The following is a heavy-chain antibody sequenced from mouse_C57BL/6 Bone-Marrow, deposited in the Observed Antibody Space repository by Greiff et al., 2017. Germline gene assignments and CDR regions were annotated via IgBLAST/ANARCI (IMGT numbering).Heavy chain of an antibody. D-gene: IGHD1-1*01. CDR1: GYTFTSYW. V-gene: IGHV1-55*01. J-gene: IGHJ1*03. CDR3: ARGYGSSYGYFDV. CDR2: IYPGRGST. Sequence: QVQLQQPGAELVKPGASVTMSCKASGYTFTSYWITWVKQRPGQGLEWIGDIYPGRGSTNYNEKFKSKATLTLDTSSSTAYMQLSSLTSEDSAVYYCARGYGSSYGYFDVWGTGTTVSVSS.